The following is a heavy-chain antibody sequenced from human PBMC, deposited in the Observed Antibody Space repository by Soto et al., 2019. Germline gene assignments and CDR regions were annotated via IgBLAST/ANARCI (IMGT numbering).Heavy chain of an antibody. Sequence: QVQLQQWGAGLLKPSETLSLTCAVYGGSFSGYYWSWIRQPPGKGLEWIGEINHSGSTNYNPSLKSRVTISVDTSKNQFSLKLSSVPAADTAVYYCARVDSSSWYNWFDPWGQGTLVTVSS. CDR1: GGSFSGYY. J-gene: IGHJ5*02. D-gene: IGHD6-13*01. CDR3: ARVDSSSWYNWFDP. CDR2: INHSGST. V-gene: IGHV4-34*01.